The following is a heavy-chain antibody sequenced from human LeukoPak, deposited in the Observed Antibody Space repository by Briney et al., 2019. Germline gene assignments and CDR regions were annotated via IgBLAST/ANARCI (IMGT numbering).Heavy chain of an antibody. CDR3: ATFCSTTSCYTFDQ. Sequence: GGSLRLSCAASGFTFNNYAMNWVRQAPGKGLHWVSAISGSGDSTYYEDSVRGRFTIYRDNSKNTLYLQMSSLRAEDTAVYYCATFCSTTSCYTFDQWGQGTLVTVSS. J-gene: IGHJ4*02. CDR2: ISGSGDST. D-gene: IGHD2-2*02. V-gene: IGHV3-23*01. CDR1: GFTFNNYA.